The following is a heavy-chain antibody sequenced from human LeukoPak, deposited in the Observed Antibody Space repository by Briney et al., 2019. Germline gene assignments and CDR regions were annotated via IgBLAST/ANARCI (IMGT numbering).Heavy chain of an antibody. CDR1: GGTFITST. Sequence: SVKVSCKASGGTFITSTINWWRQAPGQGLEWMGGLIPVFDTTNYAPNFQNRVTISTDTSTNTVNMELSRLTFEDTAMYYCATGGIPSNYWPDSWGQGTLVTIS. V-gene: IGHV1-69*05. CDR3: ATGGIPSNYWPDS. CDR2: LIPVFDTT. D-gene: IGHD1-14*01. J-gene: IGHJ1*01.